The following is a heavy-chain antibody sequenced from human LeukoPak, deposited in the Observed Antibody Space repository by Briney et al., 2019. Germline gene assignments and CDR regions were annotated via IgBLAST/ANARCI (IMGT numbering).Heavy chain of an antibody. CDR2: IFSTGST. D-gene: IGHD3-10*01. Sequence: PSETLSLTCTVSGGXISSYHCNWIRQPPGKGLEWIGYIFSTGSTNYNPSLKSRVTISLDTSKSQFSLRPTSVTAADTAVYYCARRYGSGSYDKFDYWGQGTLVTVSS. CDR1: GGXISSYH. J-gene: IGHJ4*02. CDR3: ARRYGSGSYDKFDY. V-gene: IGHV4-59*08.